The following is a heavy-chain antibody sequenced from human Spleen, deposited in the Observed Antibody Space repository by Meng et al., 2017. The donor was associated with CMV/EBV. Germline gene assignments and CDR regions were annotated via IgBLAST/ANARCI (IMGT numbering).Heavy chain of an antibody. CDR2: IKQDGSEK. V-gene: IGHV3-7*01. Sequence: GGSLRLSCAASGFTFSSYAMSWVRQAPGKGLEWVANIKQDGSEKYYVDSVKGRFTISRDNAKNSLYLQMNSLRAEDTAVYYCARDSSSSGNGYYYYGMDVWGQGTTVTVSS. CDR3: ARDSSSSGNGYYYYGMDV. D-gene: IGHD6-6*01. J-gene: IGHJ6*02. CDR1: GFTFSSYA.